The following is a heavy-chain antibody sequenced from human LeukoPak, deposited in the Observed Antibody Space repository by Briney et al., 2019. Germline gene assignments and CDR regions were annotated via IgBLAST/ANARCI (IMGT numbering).Heavy chain of an antibody. D-gene: IGHD3-9*01. CDR2: VSSSGNSA. Sequence: PGGSLRLSCAASGFTFSNYAMGWVRQAPGKGLEWVSAVSSSGNSAVYTDSVRGRFTISRDNSKNSLYLQMNSLRAEDMALYYCAKGSYYDILTGYFIYWGQGTLVTVSS. V-gene: IGHV3-23*01. CDR3: AKGSYYDILTGYFIY. J-gene: IGHJ4*02. CDR1: GFTFSNYA.